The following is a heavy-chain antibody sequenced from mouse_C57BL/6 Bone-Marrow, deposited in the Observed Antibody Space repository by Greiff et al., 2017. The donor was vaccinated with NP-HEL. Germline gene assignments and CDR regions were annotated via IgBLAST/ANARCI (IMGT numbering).Heavy chain of an antibody. CDR3: ARSRITTVVDYAMDY. Sequence: VQLQQSGTELVKPGASVKLSCKASGYTFTSYWMHWVKQRPGQGLEWIGNINPSNGGTNYNEKFKSKATLTVDKSSSTAYMQLSSLTSEDSAVYYCARSRITTVVDYAMDYWGQGTSVTVSS. J-gene: IGHJ4*01. CDR1: GYTFTSYW. V-gene: IGHV1-53*01. D-gene: IGHD1-1*01. CDR2: INPSNGGT.